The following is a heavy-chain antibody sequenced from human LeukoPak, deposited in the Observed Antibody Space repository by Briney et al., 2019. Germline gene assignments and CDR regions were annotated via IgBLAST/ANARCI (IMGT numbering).Heavy chain of an antibody. D-gene: IGHD2-15*01. V-gene: IGHV3-23*01. CDR1: GFTFGSYA. CDR3: ASDGCSGGSCYSGYLYYFDY. Sequence: GGSLRLSCAASGFTFGSYAMSWVRQAPGKGLEWVSAISCSGGSTYYADSVKGRFTISRDNSRNTLYLQMNSLRAEDTAAYYCASDGCSGGSCYSGYLYYFDYWGQGTLVTVSS. CDR2: ISCSGGST. J-gene: IGHJ4*02.